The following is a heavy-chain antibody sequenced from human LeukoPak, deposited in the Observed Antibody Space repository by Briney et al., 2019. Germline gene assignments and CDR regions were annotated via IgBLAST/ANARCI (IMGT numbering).Heavy chain of an antibody. V-gene: IGHV4-59*08. CDR1: GGSISSYY. J-gene: IGHJ4*02. Sequence: SETLSLTCTASGGSISSYYWSWIRQPPGKGLEWIGYMYFSGTTNYNPSPKSRVSISVDTSKNQVSLKLTSVTAADTAVYYCARLSGLIAASGVFDYWGQGTLVTVSS. CDR3: ARLSGLIAASGVFDY. CDR2: MYFSGTT. D-gene: IGHD6-6*01.